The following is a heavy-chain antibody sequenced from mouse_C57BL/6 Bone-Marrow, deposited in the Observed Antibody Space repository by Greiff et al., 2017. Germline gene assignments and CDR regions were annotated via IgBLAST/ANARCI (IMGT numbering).Heavy chain of an antibody. J-gene: IGHJ2*01. CDR2: IDPENGDT. V-gene: IGHV14-4*01. D-gene: IGHD1-1*01. Sequence: VQLQQSGAELVRPGASVKLSCTASGFNIKDDYMHWVKQRPEQGLEWIGWIDPENGDTEYASKFQGKATITADTSSNTAYLQLSSLTSEDTAVYYCTTITTVVSFDYWGQGPTLSVSS. CDR3: TTITTVVSFDY. CDR1: GFNIKDDY.